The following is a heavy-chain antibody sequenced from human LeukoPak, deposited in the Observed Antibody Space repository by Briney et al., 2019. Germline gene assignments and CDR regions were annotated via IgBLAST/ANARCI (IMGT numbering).Heavy chain of an antibody. V-gene: IGHV3-64D*06. CDR3: VKDLSGTWSFDY. J-gene: IGHJ4*02. D-gene: IGHD2-15*01. CDR2: IDINGGTT. Sequence: GGSLRLSCSTSGFTFSNHFMHWVRQAPGKGLEYVSRIDINGGTTFYADSVKGRFTISRDNSKNALYLQLSSLRLEDTALYYCVKDLSGTWSFDYWGQGTLVTVSS. CDR1: GFTFSNHF.